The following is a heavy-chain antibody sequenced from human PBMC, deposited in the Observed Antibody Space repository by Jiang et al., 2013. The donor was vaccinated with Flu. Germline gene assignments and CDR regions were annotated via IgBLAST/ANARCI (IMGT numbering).Heavy chain of an antibody. Sequence: LLKPSETLSLTCAVYGGSFSGYYWSWIRQPPGKGLEWIGEINHSGSTNYNPSLKSRVTISVDTSKNQFSLKLSSVTAADTAVYYCARGPYGSGSYYNRKGYYYGMDV. CDR1: GGSFSGYY. D-gene: IGHD3-10*01. CDR3: ARGPYGSGSYYNRKGYYYGMDV. V-gene: IGHV4-34*01. J-gene: IGHJ6*01. CDR2: INHSGST.